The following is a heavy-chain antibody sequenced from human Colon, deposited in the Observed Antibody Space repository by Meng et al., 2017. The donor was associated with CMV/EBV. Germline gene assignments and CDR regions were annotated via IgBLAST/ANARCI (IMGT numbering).Heavy chain of an antibody. V-gene: IGHV3-7*01. CDR1: GFSFSSYW. Sequence: GESLKISCAASGFSFSSYWMSWVRQAPGKGLEWMANIKPDGSEKYYVDSVEGRFTISRDNAKNSLYLQMNSLRAEDTAMYYCAIAMVRGTPKPRGSMDVWGQGTTVTVSS. D-gene: IGHD3-10*01. J-gene: IGHJ6*02. CDR2: IKPDGSEK. CDR3: AIAMVRGTPKPRGSMDV.